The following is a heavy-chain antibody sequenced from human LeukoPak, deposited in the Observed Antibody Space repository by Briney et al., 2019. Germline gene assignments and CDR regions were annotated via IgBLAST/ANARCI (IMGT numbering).Heavy chain of an antibody. V-gene: IGHV1-69*04. Sequence: VASVTVSCKASGGTFSSSSISWVRQAPGQGLEWMGRIIPIVNIANYAQKFQGRVTITADKSTNTAYMELRSLRSEDTAVYYCARENEPIDHWGQGTLVTVSS. CDR3: ARENEPIDH. J-gene: IGHJ5*02. CDR1: GGTFSSSS. CDR2: IIPIVNIA.